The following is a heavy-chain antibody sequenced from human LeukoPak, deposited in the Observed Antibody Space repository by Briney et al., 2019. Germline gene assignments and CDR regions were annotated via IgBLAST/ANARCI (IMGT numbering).Heavy chain of an antibody. CDR2: INPNSGGT. D-gene: IGHD3-22*01. V-gene: IGHV1-2*02. Sequence: ASVKVSCKASGYTFTGYYMHWVRQAPGQGLEWMGWINPNSGGTNYAQKFQGRVTMTRDTSISTAYMELSRLRSDDTAVYYCARDGAYYDSSGCYQADAFDIWGQGTMVTVSS. CDR1: GYTFTGYY. CDR3: ARDGAYYDSSGCYQADAFDI. J-gene: IGHJ3*02.